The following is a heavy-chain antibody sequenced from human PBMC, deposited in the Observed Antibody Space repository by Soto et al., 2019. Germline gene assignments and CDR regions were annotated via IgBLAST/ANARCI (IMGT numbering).Heavy chain of an antibody. CDR2: MNPNSGNT. Sequence: ASVKVYCKASGYTFTSYDINWGRQANGQGLEWMGWMNPNSGNTGYAQKFQGRVTMTRNTSISTAYMELSSLRSEDTAVYYCARDAYSSSSNYYYGMDVWGQGTTVTVSS. J-gene: IGHJ6*02. V-gene: IGHV1-8*01. D-gene: IGHD6-6*01. CDR3: ARDAYSSSSNYYYGMDV. CDR1: GYTFTSYD.